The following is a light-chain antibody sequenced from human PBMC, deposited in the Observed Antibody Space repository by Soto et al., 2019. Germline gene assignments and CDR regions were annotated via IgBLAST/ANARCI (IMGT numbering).Light chain of an antibody. CDR1: RSDVGGYNY. V-gene: IGLV2-14*01. CDR2: EVT. CDR3: SSYTGSSTVVV. Sequence: QSVLTQPASVSGSPGQSITISCTGTRSDVGGYNYVSWYQQHPGKAPKLIIYEVTNRPSGVSNRFSGSKSGNTASLTISGLQPEDEADYYCSSYTGSSTVVVFGGGTKLPVL. J-gene: IGLJ2*01.